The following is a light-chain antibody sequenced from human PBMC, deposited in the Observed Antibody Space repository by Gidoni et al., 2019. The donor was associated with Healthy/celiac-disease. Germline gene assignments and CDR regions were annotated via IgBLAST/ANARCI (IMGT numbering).Light chain of an antibody. Sequence: QSALTPPASVSGSPGQSITISCTGTSSDVGCYNYVSWYQQHPGKAPNLMIYDVSNRPSGVSNRFSGSKSGNTASLTISGLQAEDEADYYCSSYTSSSTLVFGGGTKLTVL. V-gene: IGLV2-14*03. CDR2: DVS. CDR1: SSDVGCYNY. CDR3: SSYTSSSTLV. J-gene: IGLJ2*01.